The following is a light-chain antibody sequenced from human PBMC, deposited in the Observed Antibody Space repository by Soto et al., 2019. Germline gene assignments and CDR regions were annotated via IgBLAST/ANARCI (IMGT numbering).Light chain of an antibody. V-gene: IGKV1-5*01. J-gene: IGKJ4*01. CDR3: QQYNTYPLT. CDR1: QSISSW. Sequence: DIQMTRSPSTLSASVGDRVTITCRASQSISSWLAWYQQKPDKAPKLLIYDASSLESGVPSRFSGSGSGTEFTLTISSLQPDDFATYYCQQYNTYPLTIGGGTKVEIK. CDR2: DAS.